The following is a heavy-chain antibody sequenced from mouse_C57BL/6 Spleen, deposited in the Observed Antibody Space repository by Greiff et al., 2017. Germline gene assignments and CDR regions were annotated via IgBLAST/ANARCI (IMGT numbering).Heavy chain of an antibody. CDR1: GYSFTSYY. J-gene: IGHJ4*01. CDR3: ARSLYYGSSYGAMDY. Sequence: VQLQQSGPELVKPGASVKISCKASGYSFTSYYIHWVKQRPGQGLEWIGWIYPGSGNTKYNEKFKGKATLTADTSSSTAYMQLSSLTSEDSAVYYWARSLYYGSSYGAMDYWGQGTSVTVSS. V-gene: IGHV1-66*01. CDR2: IYPGSGNT. D-gene: IGHD1-1*01.